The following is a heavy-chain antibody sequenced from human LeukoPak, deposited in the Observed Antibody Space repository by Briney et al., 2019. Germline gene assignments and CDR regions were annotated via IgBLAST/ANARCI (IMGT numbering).Heavy chain of an antibody. CDR3: ATRDY. CDR2: ISDSGSNT. V-gene: IGHV3-23*01. CDR1: GFMFSTYA. Sequence: GSLRLSCAASGFMFSTYAMSWVRQAPGKGLEWVSGISDSGSNTYYADSVKGRFTISRDNSKNTLYLQMNSLRAEDTAVYYCATRDYWGQGTLVTVSS. J-gene: IGHJ4*02.